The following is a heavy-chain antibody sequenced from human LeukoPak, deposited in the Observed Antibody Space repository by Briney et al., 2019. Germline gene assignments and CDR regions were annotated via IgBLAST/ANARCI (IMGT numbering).Heavy chain of an antibody. CDR2: ISIRGDT. CDR3: ARGGIQVSGIDEFDY. J-gene: IGHJ4*02. D-gene: IGHD6-19*01. V-gene: IGHV3-13*01. CDR1: GFTFIDYD. Sequence: GGSLRLSCAASGFTFIDYDMNWVRQALGKGLEWVSAISIRGDTHYSGSVKGRFTVSRENAESSLYLQMNSLRAEDTAVYYCARGGIQVSGIDEFDYWGQGTLVTVSS.